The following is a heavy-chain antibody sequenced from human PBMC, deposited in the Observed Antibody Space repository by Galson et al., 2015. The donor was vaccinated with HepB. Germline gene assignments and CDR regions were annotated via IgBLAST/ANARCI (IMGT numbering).Heavy chain of an antibody. Sequence: SVKVSCKASGYTFTGYYMHWVRQAPGQGLEWMGWINPNSGGTNYAQKFQGRVTMTRDTSISTAYMELSRLRSDDTAVYYCARVNTRGLPWFGETDLNAFDIWGQGTMVTVSS. CDR2: INPNSGGT. CDR3: ARVNTRGLPWFGETDLNAFDI. J-gene: IGHJ3*02. V-gene: IGHV1-2*02. CDR1: GYTFTGYY. D-gene: IGHD3-10*01.